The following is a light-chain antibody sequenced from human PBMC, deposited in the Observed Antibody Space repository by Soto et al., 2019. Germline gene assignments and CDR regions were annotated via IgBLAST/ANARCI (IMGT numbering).Light chain of an antibody. CDR3: RLHYDIPRT. Sequence: DIVMTQSPDSLAVSLGERATINCKSSQSVFYSPNNKNYLAWYQQKPGQPPKLLLYWASTRESGVPDRFSGSGSGTDFTLTISSLQAEDVATYYCRLHYDIPRTFGQGTKVEIK. CDR1: QSVFYSPNNKNY. CDR2: WAS. J-gene: IGKJ1*01. V-gene: IGKV4-1*01.